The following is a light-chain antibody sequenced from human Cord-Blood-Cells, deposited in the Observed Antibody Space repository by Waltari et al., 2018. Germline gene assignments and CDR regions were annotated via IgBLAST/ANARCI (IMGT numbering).Light chain of an antibody. V-gene: IGKV3-15*01. CDR2: GAS. CDR1: QSVSSN. Sequence: IVITPYPATLSVSPVERATLSCRDSQSVSSNLALYQQKPGQASRLLIYGASTSAIGISARFSGSGSGTKFTLTISSLQSEDFAVYYWQQYNNWPPESFGQGTKLEIK. J-gene: IGKJ2*03. CDR3: QQYNNWPPES.